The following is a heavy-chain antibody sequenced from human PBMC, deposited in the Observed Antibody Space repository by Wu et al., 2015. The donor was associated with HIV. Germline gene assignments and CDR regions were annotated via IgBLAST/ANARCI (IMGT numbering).Heavy chain of an antibody. CDR2: IIPIFGTA. CDR3: ARGAYNWNQAARYYYYYYMDV. V-gene: IGHV1-69*12. J-gene: IGHJ6*03. Sequence: QVQLVQSGAEVKKPGSSVKVSCKASGGTFSSYAISWVRQAPGQGLEWMGGIIPIFGTANYAQKFQGRVTITADESTSTAYMELSSLRSEDTAVYYCARGAYNWNQAARYYYYYYMDVWGKGTTVTVSS. D-gene: IGHD1-20*01. CDR1: GGTFSSYA.